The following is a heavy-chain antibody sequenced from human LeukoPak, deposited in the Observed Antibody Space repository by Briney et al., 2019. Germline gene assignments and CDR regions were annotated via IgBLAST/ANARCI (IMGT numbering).Heavy chain of an antibody. CDR3: AKLYSYGRIPPDY. V-gene: IGHV3-23*01. Sequence: PGGSLRLSCAASGFTFSSYAMSWVRQAPAQGLDWVSAISGSGGSTYYADSVKGRFTISRDNSKNTLYLQMNSLRAEDTAVYYCAKLYSYGRIPPDYWGQGTLVTVSS. D-gene: IGHD5-18*01. CDR2: ISGSGGST. J-gene: IGHJ4*02. CDR1: GFTFSSYA.